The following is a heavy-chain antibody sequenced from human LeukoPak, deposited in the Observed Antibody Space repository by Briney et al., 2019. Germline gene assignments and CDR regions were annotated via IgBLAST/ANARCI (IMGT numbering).Heavy chain of an antibody. D-gene: IGHD2-2*01. CDR2: IIPIFGTA. J-gene: IGHJ4*02. V-gene: IGHV1-69*13. Sequence: SVKVSCKASGYTFTNYGISWVRQAPGQGLEWMGGIIPIFGTANYAQKFQGRVTITADESTSTAYMELSGLRSEDTAVYYCARTEGVCSSTSCYGEFDYWGQGTLVTVSS. CDR1: GYTFTNYG. CDR3: ARTEGVCSSTSCYGEFDY.